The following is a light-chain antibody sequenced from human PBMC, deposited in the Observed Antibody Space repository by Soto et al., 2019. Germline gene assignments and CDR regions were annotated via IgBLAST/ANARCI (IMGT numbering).Light chain of an antibody. CDR1: SSDVGGYNF. Sequence: QSALTQPASVSGSPGQSITISCTGTSSDVGGYNFVSWYQHHPGKAPKLMIFEVLKRPSGVSHRFSGSKSANTASLTISGLRAEDEADYYCCSYTGANTWVFGGGTKVTVL. V-gene: IGLV2-23*02. CDR2: EVL. CDR3: CSYTGANTWV. J-gene: IGLJ3*02.